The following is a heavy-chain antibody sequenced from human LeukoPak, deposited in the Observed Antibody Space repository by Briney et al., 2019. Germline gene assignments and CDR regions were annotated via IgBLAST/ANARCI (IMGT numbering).Heavy chain of an antibody. CDR2: ISSSSSSI. D-gene: IGHD3-22*01. CDR3: AQNFYDSSGLYFDY. CDR1: GFTFSSFG. J-gene: IGHJ4*02. V-gene: IGHV3-21*01. Sequence: GGSLRLSCAASGFTFSSFGMHWVRQAPGKGLEWVSSISSSSSSIYYSDSVKGRFTVSRDNAKNSLYLQMNSLRAEDTAVYYCAQNFYDSSGLYFDYWGQGTLVTVSS.